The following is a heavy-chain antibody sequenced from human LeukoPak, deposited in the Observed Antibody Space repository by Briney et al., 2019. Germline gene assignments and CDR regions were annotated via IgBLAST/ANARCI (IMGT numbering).Heavy chain of an antibody. CDR1: GFTFSFYG. J-gene: IGHJ4*02. Sequence: GGSLRLSCAASGFTFSFYGMHWVRQAPGKGLEWVAFIRKDGSNQFYADSVKGRFTISRDNSKNTVYLQMSSLRPEDTALYHCAKDITESGSYDFDYWGQGILVTVSS. D-gene: IGHD1-26*01. CDR3: AKDITESGSYDFDY. V-gene: IGHV3-30*02. CDR2: IRKDGSNQ.